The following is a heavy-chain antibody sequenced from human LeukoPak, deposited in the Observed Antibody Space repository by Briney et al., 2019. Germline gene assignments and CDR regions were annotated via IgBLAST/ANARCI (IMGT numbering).Heavy chain of an antibody. CDR1: GVSISSSNW. D-gene: IGHD3-3*01. Sequence: SGTLSLTCAVSGVSISSSNWWRWVRQPPGKGLEWIGEIYHSGSTNYNPSLKSRVTISVDKSKNQFSLKLSSVTAADTAVYYCASLRERSYYARGFDYWGQGTLVTVSS. J-gene: IGHJ4*02. CDR3: ASLRERSYYARGFDY. V-gene: IGHV4-4*02. CDR2: IYHSGST.